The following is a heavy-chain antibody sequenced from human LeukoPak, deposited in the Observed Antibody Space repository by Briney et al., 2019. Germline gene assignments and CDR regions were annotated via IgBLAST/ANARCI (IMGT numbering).Heavy chain of an antibody. CDR3: ARGDFDI. Sequence: GGSLRLSCAASGFTFSNSAMNWVRQAPGKGLEWVSSINNVGSHIYYADSVKGRFTISRDNAKNSLYLQMNSLRAEDTAVYYCARGDFDIWGQGTLVTVSS. J-gene: IGHJ3*02. CDR2: INNVGSHI. CDR1: GFTFSNSA. V-gene: IGHV3-21*01.